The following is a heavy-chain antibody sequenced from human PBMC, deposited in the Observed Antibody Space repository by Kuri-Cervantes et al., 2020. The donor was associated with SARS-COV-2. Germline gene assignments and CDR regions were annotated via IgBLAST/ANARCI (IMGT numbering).Heavy chain of an antibody. CDR3: AKALLLYPDY. CDR1: GFTFSSYA. J-gene: IGHJ4*02. CDR2: INSDGSTT. D-gene: IGHD2-2*02. V-gene: IGHV3-74*01. Sequence: GESLKISCAASGFTFSSYAMHWVRQAPGKGLVWVSRINSDGSTTSYADSVKGRFTISRDNAKSTLYLQINSLRAEDTAVYYCAKALLLYPDYWGQGTLVTVSS.